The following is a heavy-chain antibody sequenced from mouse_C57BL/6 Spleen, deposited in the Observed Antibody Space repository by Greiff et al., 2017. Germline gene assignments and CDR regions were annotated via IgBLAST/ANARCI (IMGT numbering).Heavy chain of an antibody. CDR1: GYTFTSYG. CDR3: ARVIIITTVAHFDY. J-gene: IGHJ2*01. V-gene: IGHV1-81*01. D-gene: IGHD1-1*01. Sequence: QVQLQQSGAELARPGASVKLSCKASGYTFTSYGISWVKQRTGQGLEWIGEIYPRSGNTYYNEKFKGKATLTADKSSSTAYMELRSLTSEDSAVYFCARVIIITTVAHFDYWGQGTTLTVSS. CDR2: IYPRSGNT.